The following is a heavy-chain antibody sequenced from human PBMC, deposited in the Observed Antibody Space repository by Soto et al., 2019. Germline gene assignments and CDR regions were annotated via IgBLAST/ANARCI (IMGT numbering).Heavy chain of an antibody. CDR3: ARSVRGVIIRYYGMDV. Sequence: SETLSLTCAVYGGSFSGYYWSWIRQPPGKGLEWIGEINHSGSTNYNPSLKSRVTISVDTFKNQFSLKLSSVTAADTAVYYCARSVRGVIIRYYGMDVWGQGTTVTVSS. V-gene: IGHV4-34*01. J-gene: IGHJ6*02. D-gene: IGHD3-10*01. CDR1: GGSFSGYY. CDR2: INHSGST.